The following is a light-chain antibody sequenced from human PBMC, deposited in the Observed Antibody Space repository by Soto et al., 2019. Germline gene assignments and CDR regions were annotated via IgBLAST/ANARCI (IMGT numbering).Light chain of an antibody. V-gene: IGKV3-20*01. CDR1: QPVSSSY. J-gene: IGKJ1*01. Sequence: EIVLTQSPGILSLSPGERATLSCRASQPVSSSYLAWYQQKPGQAPRLLIYVASTRATGIPDRFSGSGSGTDFTLALSRLGPEDFAVYYCQQCGISTWPFGQGTKVDIK. CDR2: VAS. CDR3: QQCGISTWP.